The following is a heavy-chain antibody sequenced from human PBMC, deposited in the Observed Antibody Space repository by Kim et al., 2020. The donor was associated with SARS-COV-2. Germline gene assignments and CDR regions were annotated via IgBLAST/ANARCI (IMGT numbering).Heavy chain of an antibody. V-gene: IGHV4-59*01. D-gene: IGHD1-26*01. CDR1: GGSISSYY. J-gene: IGHJ4*02. CDR3: ARDIGNSGSDY. Sequence: SETLSLTCTVSGGSISSYYWSWIRQPPGKGLEWIGYIYYSGSTNYNPSLKSRVTISVDTSKNQFSLKLSSVTAADTAVYYCARDIGNSGSDYWGQGTLVTVSS. CDR2: IYYSGST.